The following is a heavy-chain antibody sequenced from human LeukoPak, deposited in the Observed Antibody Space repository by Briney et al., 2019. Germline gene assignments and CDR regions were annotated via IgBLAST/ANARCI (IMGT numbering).Heavy chain of an antibody. CDR2: INPNSGNT. V-gene: IGHV1-8*02. D-gene: IGHD3-16*01. J-gene: IGHJ5*02. CDR3: TRGRGSGGDATGLDP. CDR1: GYTFTSYD. Sequence: ASVKVSCKASGYTFTSYDINWVRQATGQGPEWMGWINPNSGNTGYAQKLQGRVTMTTDTSINTAYMELTSLRSDDTAVYYCTRGRGSGGDATGLDPWGQGSLVTVSS.